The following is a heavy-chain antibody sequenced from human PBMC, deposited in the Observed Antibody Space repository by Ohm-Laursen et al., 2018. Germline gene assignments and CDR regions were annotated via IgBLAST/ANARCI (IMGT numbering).Heavy chain of an antibody. CDR3: STDRKGYCSGGSCLNY. Sequence: GSLRLSCTASGFTFSNAWMIWVRQAPGKGLEWVGRIKSKTDGETTDYRAPVKGRFTISRDDSKNTLYLQMNSLKTEDTAVYYCSTDRKGYCSGGSCLNYRGQGTLVTVSS. J-gene: IGHJ4*02. CDR1: GFTFSNAW. V-gene: IGHV3-15*01. D-gene: IGHD2-15*01. CDR2: IKSKTDGETT.